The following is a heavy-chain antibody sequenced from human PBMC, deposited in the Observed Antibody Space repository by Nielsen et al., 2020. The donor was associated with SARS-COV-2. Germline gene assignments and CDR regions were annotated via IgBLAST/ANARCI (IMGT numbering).Heavy chain of an antibody. J-gene: IGHJ4*02. Sequence: ASVKVFCKASGYTFTSYAMNWVRQAPGQGLEWMGWINTNTGNPTYAQGFTGRFVFSLDTSVSTAYLQISSLKAEDTAVYYCARSRDSSGWYVNFDYWGQGTLVTVSS. CDR1: GYTFTSYA. V-gene: IGHV7-4-1*02. D-gene: IGHD6-19*01. CDR2: INTNTGNP. CDR3: ARSRDSSGWYVNFDY.